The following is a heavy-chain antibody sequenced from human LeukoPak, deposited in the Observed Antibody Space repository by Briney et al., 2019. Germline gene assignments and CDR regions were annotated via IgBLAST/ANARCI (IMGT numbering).Heavy chain of an antibody. CDR3: ARDLSRDGD. CDR2: IWYDGSNK. Sequence: GGSLRLSCAACGFTFSRYGMQWVRQAPGKGLEWVAGIWYDGSNKYYADSVKGRFTISRHNSKNTLYLLMNSLSAEDTAVCYCARDLSRDGDWGQGTLVTVSS. J-gene: IGHJ4*02. D-gene: IGHD2-21*02. CDR1: GFTFSRYG. V-gene: IGHV3-33*01.